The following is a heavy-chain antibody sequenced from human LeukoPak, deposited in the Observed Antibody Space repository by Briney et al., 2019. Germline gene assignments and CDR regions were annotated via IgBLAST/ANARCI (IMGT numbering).Heavy chain of an antibody. CDR2: LNPNTLVT. Sequence: GASVKVSCKASGYTFTSYYMHWVRQAPGQGLEWMGWLNPNTLVTSYAQHFQGRVSMTWDTSISTGYMDLNSLTSDDTAVYYCARKDGGRDGMDVWGQGTTVTVSS. V-gene: IGHV1-2*02. CDR3: ARKDGGRDGMDV. CDR1: GYTFTSYY. D-gene: IGHD2-15*01. J-gene: IGHJ6*02.